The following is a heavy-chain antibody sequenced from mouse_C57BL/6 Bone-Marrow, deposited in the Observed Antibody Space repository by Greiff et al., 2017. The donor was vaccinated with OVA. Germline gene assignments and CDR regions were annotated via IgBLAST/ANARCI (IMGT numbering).Heavy chain of an antibody. CDR3: ARGFSYYDPYYFDY. Sequence: QVQLQQSGSELRSPGSSVKLSCKDFDSEVFPIAYMSWVRQKPGHGFEWIGGILPSIGRTIYGEKFEDKATLDADTLSNTAYLELNSLTSEDSAIDYCARGFSYYDPYYFDYWGQGTTLTVSS. CDR1: DSEVFPIAY. J-gene: IGHJ2*01. CDR2: ILPSIGRT. V-gene: IGHV15-2*01. D-gene: IGHD1-1*02.